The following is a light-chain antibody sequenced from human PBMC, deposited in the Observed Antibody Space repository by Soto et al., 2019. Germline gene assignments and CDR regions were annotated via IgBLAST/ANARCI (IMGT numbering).Light chain of an antibody. J-gene: IGLJ3*02. Sequence: QSVLTQPPSASASLGASVTLTCTLSSGYSNYKVDWYQQRPGKGPRFVMRVGTGGIVGSKGDGIPDRFSVLGSGLNRYLTIKNIQEEDESDNHCGADHGSGSNFVTVFGGGTKVTVL. CDR2: VGTGGIVG. CDR3: GADHGSGSNFVTV. CDR1: SGYSNYK. V-gene: IGLV9-49*01.